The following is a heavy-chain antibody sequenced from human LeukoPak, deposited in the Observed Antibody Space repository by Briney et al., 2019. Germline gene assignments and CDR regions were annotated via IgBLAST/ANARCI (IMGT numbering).Heavy chain of an antibody. J-gene: IGHJ2*01. Sequence: SETLSLTCTVSGGSISSSSYYWGWIRQPPGKGLEWIGSIYYSGSTYYNPSLKSRVTISVDTSKNQFSLKLSSVTAADTAVYYCARGESDSGGTASRSYWYFDLWGRGTLVTVSS. CDR2: IYYSGST. D-gene: IGHD2-15*01. CDR3: ARGESDSGGTASRSYWYFDL. V-gene: IGHV4-39*01. CDR1: GGSISSSSYY.